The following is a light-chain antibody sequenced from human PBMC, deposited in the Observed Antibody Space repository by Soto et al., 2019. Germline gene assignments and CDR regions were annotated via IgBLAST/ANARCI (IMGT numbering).Light chain of an antibody. Sequence: EIVLTQSPGTLSSSPGERATLSCRASKSLSKTYLAWYQKKPGQAPRLLIDGSSKRATATPDRFSGSGSGTDFTLTISRLEPGAFAVYYFQQYVSPPWTFCQGTKVEIQ. CDR3: QQYVSPPWT. CDR1: KSLSKTY. CDR2: GSS. J-gene: IGKJ1*01. V-gene: IGKV3-20*01.